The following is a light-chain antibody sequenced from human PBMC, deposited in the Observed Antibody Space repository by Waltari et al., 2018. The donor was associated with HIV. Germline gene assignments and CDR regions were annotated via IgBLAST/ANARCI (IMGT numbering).Light chain of an antibody. CDR2: GN. CDR3: QTYDSSLSGSVV. V-gene: IGLV1-40*01. Sequence: QSVLTQPPSVSGAPGQTVTISCTGSSSNIGARFDVHLSQQMPGTAPKRLMYGNNRPSGVPDRFSGSKSGTSASLAITGLQAEDEADYYCQTYDSSLSGSVVFGGGTKLTVL. J-gene: IGLJ2*01. CDR1: SSNIGARFD.